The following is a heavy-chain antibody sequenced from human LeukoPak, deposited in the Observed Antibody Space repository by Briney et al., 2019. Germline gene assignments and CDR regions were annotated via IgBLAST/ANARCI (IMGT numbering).Heavy chain of an antibody. CDR2: IYYSGST. D-gene: IGHD3-10*01. J-gene: IGHJ5*02. Sequence: SETLSLTCTVSGGSISSYYWSWIRQPLGKGLEWIGYIYYSGSTNYNPSLKSRVTISVDTSKNQFSLKLSSVTAADTAVYYCARGGHYGSGSYYPPWFGPWGQGTLVTVSS. CDR3: ARGGHYGSGSYYPPWFGP. CDR1: GGSISSYY. V-gene: IGHV4-59*08.